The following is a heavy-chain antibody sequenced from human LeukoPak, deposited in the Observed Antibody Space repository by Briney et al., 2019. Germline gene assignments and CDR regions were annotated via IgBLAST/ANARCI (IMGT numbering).Heavy chain of an antibody. CDR2: ISWNSGSI. CDR1: GFTFGDYA. J-gene: IGHJ3*02. V-gene: IGHV3-9*01. D-gene: IGHD6-13*01. Sequence: GRSLRLSCAASGFTFGDYAMHWVRQAPGKGLEWVSGISWNSGSIGYADSVKGRFTISRDNAKNSLYLQMNSLRAEDTAVYYCALLRGYSTSWYFDAFDIWGQGTMVTVSS. CDR3: ALLRGYSTSWYFDAFDI.